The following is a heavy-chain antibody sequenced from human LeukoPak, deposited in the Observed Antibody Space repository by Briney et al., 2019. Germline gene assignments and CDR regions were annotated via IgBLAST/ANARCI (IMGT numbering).Heavy chain of an antibody. J-gene: IGHJ4*02. CDR1: GFTFSNYW. CDR2: IESDGSSA. V-gene: IGHV3-74*01. CDR3: ARDQRYCSSSSCPWEPFDY. D-gene: IGHD2-2*01. Sequence: PGGSLRLPCAPSGFTFSNYWMHWVRQAPGKGLVWVSRIESDGSSADYADSVKGRFTISRDNAKNTLYLQMNSLRAEDTAVYYCARDQRYCSSSSCPWEPFDYWGQGTLVTVSS.